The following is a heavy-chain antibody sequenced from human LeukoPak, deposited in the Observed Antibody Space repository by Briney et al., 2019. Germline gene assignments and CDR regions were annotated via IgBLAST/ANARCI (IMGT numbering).Heavy chain of an antibody. CDR1: GFSVSNNY. Sequence: GGSLRLSCAASGFSVSNNYMNWVRQAPGRGPEWVSILYSDGTTYYADSVKGRFTISRDNSKNTLYLQMNSLRAEDTALYYCASGGIYYGAAFDFWGQGILVTVSS. CDR2: LYSDGTT. V-gene: IGHV3-53*01. D-gene: IGHD1-26*01. J-gene: IGHJ4*02. CDR3: ASGGIYYGAAFDF.